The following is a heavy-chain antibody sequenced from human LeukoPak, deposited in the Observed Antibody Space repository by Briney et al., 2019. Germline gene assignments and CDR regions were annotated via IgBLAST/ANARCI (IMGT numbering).Heavy chain of an antibody. CDR3: ARLLRGKVVAANHRKYYFDY. J-gene: IGHJ4*02. D-gene: IGHD2-15*01. CDR2: INHSGST. Sequence: KPSETLSLTCAVYGGSFSGYYWSWIRQPPGKGLEWIGEINHSGSTNYNPSLKSRVTISVDTSKNQFSLKLSSVTAADTAVYYCARLLRGKVVAANHRKYYFDYWGQGTLVTVSS. CDR1: GGSFSGYY. V-gene: IGHV4-34*01.